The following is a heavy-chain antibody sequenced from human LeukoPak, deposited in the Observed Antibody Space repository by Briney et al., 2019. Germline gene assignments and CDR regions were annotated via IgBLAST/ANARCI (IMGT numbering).Heavy chain of an antibody. J-gene: IGHJ3*02. D-gene: IGHD3-10*01. V-gene: IGHV1-18*01. Sequence: ASVKVSCKASGYTFTSYGISWVRQAPGQGLEWMGWISAYNGNTNYAQKLQGRVTMTTDTSTSTAYMELRSLRSDDTAVYYCARVDWAGGYYGSGIIPFGIWGQGTMVTVSS. CDR2: ISAYNGNT. CDR1: GYTFTSYG. CDR3: ARVDWAGGYYGSGIIPFGI.